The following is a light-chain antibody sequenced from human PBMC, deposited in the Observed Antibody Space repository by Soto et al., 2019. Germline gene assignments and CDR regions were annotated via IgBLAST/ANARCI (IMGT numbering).Light chain of an antibody. J-gene: IGKJ2*01. Sequence: DIQMTQSPSSLSASVGDRVTITCRASQTLNIFLNWYQQKPGKAPKLLIDAASRLQSGVSSRFSGSGSGTDFTLTISSLQPEDFATYYCQQSFSAPYTFGQGTKLEIK. CDR3: QQSFSAPYT. CDR2: AAS. CDR1: QTLNIF. V-gene: IGKV1-39*01.